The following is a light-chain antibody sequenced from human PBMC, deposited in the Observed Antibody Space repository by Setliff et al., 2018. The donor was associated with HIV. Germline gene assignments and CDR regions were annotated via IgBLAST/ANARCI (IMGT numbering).Light chain of an antibody. Sequence: QSVLTQPASVSGSPGQSITISCTGTSSDVGGYKYVYGYQQHPGKAPKLMIYEVSNRPSGISNGFSGSKSGNTASLTISGLQAEDEADYYCSSYRSGNTLVFGTGTKVTVL. CDR3: SSYRSGNTLV. CDR2: EVS. V-gene: IGLV2-14*01. CDR1: SSDVGGYKY. J-gene: IGLJ1*01.